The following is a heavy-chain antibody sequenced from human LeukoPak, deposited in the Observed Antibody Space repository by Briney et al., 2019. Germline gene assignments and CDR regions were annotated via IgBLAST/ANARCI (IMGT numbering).Heavy chain of an antibody. J-gene: IGHJ6*03. V-gene: IGHV3-48*03. CDR2: ISSSGSTI. Sequence: GGSLRLSCAASGFTFSSYEMNWVRQAPGKGLEWVSYISSSGSTIYYADSVKGRFTISRDNAKNSLYLQMNSLRAEDTALYYCARSRIAVAGRKTYYMDVWGKGTTVTVSS. D-gene: IGHD6-19*01. CDR1: GFTFSSYE. CDR3: ARSRIAVAGRKTYYMDV.